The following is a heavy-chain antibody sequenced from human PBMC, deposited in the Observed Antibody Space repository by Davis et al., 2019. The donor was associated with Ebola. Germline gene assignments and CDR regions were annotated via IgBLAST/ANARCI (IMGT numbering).Heavy chain of an antibody. J-gene: IGHJ4*02. Sequence: PSETLSLTCAFYGGSFSDYYWNWIRQPPGKGLEWNGEIRQDGDTNFNPALRSRITLSVDTSKNQVSLTLKSLTAADTAIYFCATLPRYSSSYPVYWGQGSLVTVSS. V-gene: IGHV4-34*01. CDR1: GGSFSDYY. CDR3: ATLPRYSSSYPVY. D-gene: IGHD6-6*01. CDR2: IRQDGDT.